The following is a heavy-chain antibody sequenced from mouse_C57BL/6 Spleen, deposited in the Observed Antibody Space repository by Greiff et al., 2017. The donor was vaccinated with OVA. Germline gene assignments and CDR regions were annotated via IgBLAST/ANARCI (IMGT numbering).Heavy chain of an antibody. CDR1: GFTFSSYA. V-gene: IGHV5-9-1*02. CDR3: TGYYSNYDAMDY. Sequence: VQLKESGEGLVKPGGSLKLSCAASGFTFSSYAMSWVRQTPEKRLEWVAYISSGGDYIYYADTVKGRFTISRDNARNTLYLQMSSLKSEDTAMYYCTGYYSNYDAMDYWGQGTSVTVSS. D-gene: IGHD2-5*01. J-gene: IGHJ4*01. CDR2: ISSGGDYI.